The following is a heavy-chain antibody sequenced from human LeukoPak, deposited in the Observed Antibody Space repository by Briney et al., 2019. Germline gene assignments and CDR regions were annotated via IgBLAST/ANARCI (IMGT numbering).Heavy chain of an antibody. CDR1: GFTFSSYS. J-gene: IGHJ1*01. CDR2: ISSSSSYK. CDR3: AKDPPGVGATLYFQH. V-gene: IGHV3-21*01. Sequence: PGGSLRLSCAASGFTFSSYSMNWVRQAPGKGLEWVSSISSSSSYKYYADSVKGRFTISRDNAKNSLYLQMNSLRAEDTAVYYCAKDPPGVGATLYFQHWGQGTLVTVSS. D-gene: IGHD1-26*01.